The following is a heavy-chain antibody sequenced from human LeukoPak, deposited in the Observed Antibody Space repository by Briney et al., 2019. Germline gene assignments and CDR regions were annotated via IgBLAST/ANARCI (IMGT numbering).Heavy chain of an antibody. J-gene: IGHJ4*02. D-gene: IGHD3-3*01. CDR2: ITTKANRYAT. CDR3: TTYKSGHY. Sequence: GGSLKLSCAASGFTFSGCDMHWVRQASGKGLEWVGRITTKANRYATAYAASLKGRFTTSRHDSKNTAYLQMNSLRTEDTAVYYCTTYKSGHYWGQGTLVTVSS. V-gene: IGHV3-73*01. CDR1: GFTFSGCD.